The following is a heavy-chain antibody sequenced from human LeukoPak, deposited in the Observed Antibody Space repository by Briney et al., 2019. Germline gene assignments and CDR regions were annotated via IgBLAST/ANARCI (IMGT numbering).Heavy chain of an antibody. CDR2: INHSGST. V-gene: IGHV4-34*01. CDR3: ARIKIQLWVDY. CDR1: GGSFSGYY. D-gene: IGHD5-18*01. J-gene: IGHJ4*02. Sequence: PSETLSLTCAVYGGSFSGYYWSWIRQPRRKGLEWIGEINHSGSTNYNPSLKSRVTISVDTSKSQFSLKLSSVTAADTAVYYCARIKIQLWVDYWGQGTLVTVSS.